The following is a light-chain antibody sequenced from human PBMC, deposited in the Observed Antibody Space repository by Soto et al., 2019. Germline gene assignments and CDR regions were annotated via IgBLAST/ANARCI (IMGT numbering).Light chain of an antibody. J-gene: IGLJ1*01. V-gene: IGLV1-47*02. CDR1: SSNIGSNY. CDR3: AAWDDSLSGFV. Sequence: QSVLTQPPSASGTPGQRVTISCSGSSSNIGSNYVYWYQQLPGTAPKLLIYNNNQRPSGVPDRFSGSKSGTSASLAISGLRSEDEADYYCAAWDDSLSGFVFGTGTKLTVL. CDR2: NNN.